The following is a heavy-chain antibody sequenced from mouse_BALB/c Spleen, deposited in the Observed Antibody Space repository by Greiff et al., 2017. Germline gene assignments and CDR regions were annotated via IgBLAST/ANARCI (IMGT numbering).Heavy chain of an antibody. D-gene: IGHD4-1*01. V-gene: IGHV3-2*02. CDR3: AREAWDNWYFDV. CDR2: ISYSGST. Sequence: VQLKESGPGLVKPSQSLSLTCTVTGYSITSDYAWNWIRQFPGNKLEWMGYISYSGSTSYNPSLKSRISITRDTSKNQFFLQLNSVTTEDTATYYCAREAWDNWYFDVWGAGTTVTVSS. CDR1: GYSITSDYA. J-gene: IGHJ1*01.